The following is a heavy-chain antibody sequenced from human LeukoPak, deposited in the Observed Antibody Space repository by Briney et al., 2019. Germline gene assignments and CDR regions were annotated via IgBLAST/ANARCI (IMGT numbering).Heavy chain of an antibody. D-gene: IGHD6-19*01. V-gene: IGHV3-74*01. Sequence: PGGSLRLSCAASGFTFRSYWMHWVRQDPGKGLVWVSHMNGDGSSTSYADSVKGRFTISRDNAKNTLYLQMNRLKAEDTAVYYCARDLLIAVAGTNYFDYWGQGTLVTVSS. CDR1: GFTFRSYW. CDR2: MNGDGSST. J-gene: IGHJ4*02. CDR3: ARDLLIAVAGTNYFDY.